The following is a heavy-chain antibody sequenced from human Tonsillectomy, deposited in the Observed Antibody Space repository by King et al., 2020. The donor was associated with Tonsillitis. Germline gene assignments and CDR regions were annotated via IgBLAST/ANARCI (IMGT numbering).Heavy chain of an antibody. V-gene: IGHV4-31*01. J-gene: IGHJ4*02. CDR1: GGSISSGGYY. D-gene: IGHD5-18*01. Sequence: VQLQESGPGLVKPSQTLSLTCTVSGGSISSGGYYWSWIRQPPAKGLEWIGYIYHSERTCYNSSLKSIITVSVDTSKNQFSLTLSSVTAADTAMYYCARGRTTMAPGYFDFWGQGTLVTVSS. CDR3: ARGRTTMAPGYFDF. CDR2: IYHSERT.